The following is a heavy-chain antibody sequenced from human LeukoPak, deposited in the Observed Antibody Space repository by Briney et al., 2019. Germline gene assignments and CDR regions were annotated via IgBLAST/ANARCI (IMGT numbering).Heavy chain of an antibody. CDR1: GFTVSSYG. V-gene: IGHV3-23*01. D-gene: IGHD6-13*01. CDR3: AKARIAAAGTGAFHV. CDR2: FSATDGSA. J-gene: IGHJ3*01. Sequence: GGSLRLSCAASGFTVSSYGMTWVRLAPGKGLEWVSAFSATDGSAQYAESVKGRFTISRDNDKNSLYLQMNSLRDEDTAVYYCAKARIAAAGTGAFHVWAQGTMVTVSS.